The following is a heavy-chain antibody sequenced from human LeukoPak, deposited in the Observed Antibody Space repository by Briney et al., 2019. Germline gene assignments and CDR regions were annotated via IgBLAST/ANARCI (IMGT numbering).Heavy chain of an antibody. Sequence: SQTLSLTCSVSGGSISSGSYYWSWIRQPAGKTLEWIGRIYTSGSTNYNPSLKSRVTISVDTSKNQFSLKLSSVTAADTAVYYCARGPGYCSSTSCYGLYMDVWGKGTTVTISS. J-gene: IGHJ6*03. D-gene: IGHD2-2*01. CDR2: IYTSGST. CDR1: GGSISSGSYY. V-gene: IGHV4-61*02. CDR3: ARGPGYCSSTSCYGLYMDV.